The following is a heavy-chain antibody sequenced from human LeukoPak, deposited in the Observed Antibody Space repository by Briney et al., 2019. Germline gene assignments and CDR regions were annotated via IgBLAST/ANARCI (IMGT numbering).Heavy chain of an antibody. D-gene: IGHD2-15*01. V-gene: IGHV4-34*01. CDR1: GGSFSGYC. CDR3: ARGRYCSGGSCYSIRNWFDP. CDR2: INHSGST. Sequence: KPSESLSPMRAVDGGSFSGYCWGWIRQPPGKGLEWIGEINHSGSTNYNPSLKSRVTISVDTSKNQFSLKLSSVTAADTAVYYCARGRYCSGGSCYSIRNWFDPWGQGTLVTVSS. J-gene: IGHJ5*02.